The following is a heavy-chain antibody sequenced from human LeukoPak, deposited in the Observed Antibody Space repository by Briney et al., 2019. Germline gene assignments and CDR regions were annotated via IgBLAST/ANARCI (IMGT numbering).Heavy chain of an antibody. V-gene: IGHV5-51*01. J-gene: IGHJ4*02. D-gene: IGHD3-16*02. CDR3: ARGLRGTYRYILDY. CDR1: GYNFATYW. Sequence: GESLKISCKGSGYNFATYWIAWVRQMPGKGLEWMGIIFPGDSGIKYSPSFQGQVTVSADRSINTAYLQWTRLEASDTAMYYCARGLRGTYRYILDYWGQGTLVTVSS. CDR2: IFPGDSGI.